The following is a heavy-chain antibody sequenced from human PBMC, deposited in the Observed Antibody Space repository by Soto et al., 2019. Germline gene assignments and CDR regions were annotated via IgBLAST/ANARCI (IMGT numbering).Heavy chain of an antibody. CDR1: GFTFSSYG. V-gene: IGHV3-30*18. Sequence: GGSLRLSCAASGFTFSSYGMHWVRQAPGKGLEWVAVISYDGSNKYYADSVKGRFTISRDNSKNTLYLQMNSLRAEDTAVYYCAKAYCSGGSCYGVHYYYCMDVWGQGTTVTVSS. CDR2: ISYDGSNK. CDR3: AKAYCSGGSCYGVHYYYCMDV. J-gene: IGHJ6*02. D-gene: IGHD2-15*01.